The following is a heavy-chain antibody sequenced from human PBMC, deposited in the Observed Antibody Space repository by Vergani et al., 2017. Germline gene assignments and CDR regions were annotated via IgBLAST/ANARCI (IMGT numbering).Heavy chain of an antibody. V-gene: IGHV3-30-3*01. CDR1: GFTFSSYA. CDR2: ISYDGSNK. D-gene: IGHD6-19*01. Sequence: QVQLVESGGGVVQPGRSLRLSCAASGFTFSSYAMHWVRQAPGKGPEWVAVISYDGSNKYYADSVKGRLTISRDNSKNTLYLQMNSLRAEDTAVYYCARTQYSSGWYPFDYWGQGTLVTVSS. CDR3: ARTQYSSGWYPFDY. J-gene: IGHJ4*02.